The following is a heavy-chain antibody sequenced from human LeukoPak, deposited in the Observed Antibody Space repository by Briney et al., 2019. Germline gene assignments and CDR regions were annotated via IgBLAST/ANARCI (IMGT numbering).Heavy chain of an antibody. D-gene: IGHD2-8*01. V-gene: IGHV1-18*01. CDR1: GYTFTSHG. CDR3: TSGVDYNY. Sequence: VKVSCKTSGYTFTSHGISWVRQAPGQGLEWVGWISTYNGQTDYAQSLQGRVVMTTDRSTSTAYMDLWSLRSDDTAVYYCTSGVDYNYWGQGTVVTVSS. J-gene: IGHJ4*02. CDR2: ISTYNGQT.